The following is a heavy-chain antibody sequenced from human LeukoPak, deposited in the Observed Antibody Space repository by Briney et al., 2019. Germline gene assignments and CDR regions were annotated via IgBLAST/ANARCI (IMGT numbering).Heavy chain of an antibody. CDR2: ISYDGSNK. D-gene: IGHD3-3*01. CDR3: AKDGLPVSRITIFGVAPPRGWFDP. Sequence: GRSLRLSCAASGFTFSSYAMHWVRQAPGKGLEWVAVISYDGSNKYYADSVKGRFTISRDNSKNTLYLQMNSLRAEDTAVYYCAKDGLPVSRITIFGVAPPRGWFDPRGQGTLVTVSS. CDR1: GFTFSSYA. J-gene: IGHJ5*02. V-gene: IGHV3-30-3*01.